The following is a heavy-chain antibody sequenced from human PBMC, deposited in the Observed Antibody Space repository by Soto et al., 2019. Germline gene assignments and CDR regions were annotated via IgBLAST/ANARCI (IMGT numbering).Heavy chain of an antibody. CDR3: ARDRKAWIAVAGTYYYYYGMDV. D-gene: IGHD6-19*01. J-gene: IGHJ6*02. V-gene: IGHV3-30-3*01. Sequence: GGSLRLSCAASGFTFSSYAMHWVRQAPGKGLEWVAVISYDGSNKYYADSVKGRFTISRDNSKNTLYLQMNSLRAEDTAVYYCARDRKAWIAVAGTYYYYYGMDVWGQGTTVTVSS. CDR2: ISYDGSNK. CDR1: GFTFSSYA.